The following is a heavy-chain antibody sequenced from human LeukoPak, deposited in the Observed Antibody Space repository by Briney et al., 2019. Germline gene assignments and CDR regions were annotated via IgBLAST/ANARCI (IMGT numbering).Heavy chain of an antibody. J-gene: IGHJ3*02. Sequence: SRTLSLTCAISGDSVSSNSAAWNWIRQSPSRGLEWLGRTYYRSKWYNDYAVSVKSRITINPDTSKNQFSLKLSSVTAADTAVYYCARGPLGDLFNDAFDIWGQGTMVTVSS. CDR2: TYYRSKWYN. D-gene: IGHD3-10*01. V-gene: IGHV6-1*01. CDR1: GDSVSSNSAA. CDR3: ARGPLGDLFNDAFDI.